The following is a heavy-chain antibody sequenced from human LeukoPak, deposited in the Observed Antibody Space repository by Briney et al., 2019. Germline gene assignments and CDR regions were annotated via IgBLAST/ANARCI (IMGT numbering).Heavy chain of an antibody. Sequence: SETLSLTCTVSGGSISSYYWSWIRQPPGKGLEWIGSIYYSGSTYYNPSLKSRVTISVDTSKNHFSLKLSFVTAADTAVYYCARVHRSGPFDAFDIWGQGTMVTVSS. J-gene: IGHJ3*02. D-gene: IGHD2-15*01. CDR1: GGSISSYY. CDR2: IYYSGST. CDR3: ARVHRSGPFDAFDI. V-gene: IGHV4-59*12.